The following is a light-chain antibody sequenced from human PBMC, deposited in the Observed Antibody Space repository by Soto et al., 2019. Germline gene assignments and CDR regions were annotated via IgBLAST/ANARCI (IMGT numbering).Light chain of an antibody. CDR3: SSYTSTVSYV. CDR2: DVS. CDR1: SSDVGGYNY. V-gene: IGLV2-14*01. J-gene: IGLJ1*01. Sequence: QSVLTQPASVSGSPGQSFTISCTGTSSDVGGYNYVSWYQQHPGKAPKLMIYDVSNRPSGVSYRFSGSKSGNTASLTISGLQAEDEADYYCSSYTSTVSYVFGTGTKLTVL.